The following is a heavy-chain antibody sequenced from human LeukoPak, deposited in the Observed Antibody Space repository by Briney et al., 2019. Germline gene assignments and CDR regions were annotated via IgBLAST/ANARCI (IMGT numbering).Heavy chain of an antibody. CDR2: IYPGDSDT. V-gene: IGHV5-51*01. CDR3: ARHGSQLWHLYDSSGYYYGNFDY. J-gene: IGHJ4*02. Sequence: GESLKISCKGSGYSFTSYWIGWVRQMPGKGLEWMGIIYPGDSDTRYSPSFQGQVTISADKSISTAYLQWSSLKASDTAMYYCARHGSQLWHLYDSSGYYYGNFDYWGQGTLVTVSS. CDR1: GYSFTSYW. D-gene: IGHD3-22*01.